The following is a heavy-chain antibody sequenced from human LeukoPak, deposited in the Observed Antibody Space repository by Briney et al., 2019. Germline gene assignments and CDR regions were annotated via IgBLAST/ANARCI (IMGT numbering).Heavy chain of an antibody. Sequence: ASETLSLTCTVSGGSISSRSYYWSWIRQPPGKGLEWIGEINHSGSTNYNPSLKSRVTISVDTSKNQFSLKLSSVTAADTAVYYCASPKITMKPRRVARAFDIWGQGTMVTVSS. V-gene: IGHV4-39*07. CDR3: ASPKITMKPRRVARAFDI. CDR1: GGSISSRSYY. D-gene: IGHD3-22*01. CDR2: INHSGST. J-gene: IGHJ3*02.